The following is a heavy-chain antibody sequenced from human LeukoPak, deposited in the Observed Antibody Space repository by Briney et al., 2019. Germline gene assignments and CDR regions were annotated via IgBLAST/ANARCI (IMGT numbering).Heavy chain of an antibody. CDR3: ARADHGTRSDGFYTLDY. D-gene: IGHD2-2*02. V-gene: IGHV1-2*02. CDR1: GYSFTDYF. J-gene: IGHJ4*02. CDR2: MNPRSGDT. Sequence: GASVKVSFKTSGYSFTDYFMHWVRQAPGQGLACMGWMNPRSGDTNYAQKFQGRVTVTRDTSISTAYMELSRLRSDDTAVYYCARADHGTRSDGFYTLDYWGQGSLVTVSS.